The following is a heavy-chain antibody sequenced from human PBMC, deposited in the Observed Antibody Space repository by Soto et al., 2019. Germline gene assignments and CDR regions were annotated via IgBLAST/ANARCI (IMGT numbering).Heavy chain of an antibody. CDR2: INPNSGGT. CDR1: GYTFTGYY. D-gene: IGHD5-18*01. CDR3: ARERGGGCSYGKYYYYYGMDV. V-gene: IGHV1-2*02. J-gene: IGHJ6*02. Sequence: ASVKVSCKASGYTFTGYYMHWVRQAPGQGLEWMGWINPNSGGTNYAQKFQGRVTMTRDTSISTAYMELSRLRSDDTAVYYCARERGGGCSYGKYYYYYGMDVWGQGTTVTVSS.